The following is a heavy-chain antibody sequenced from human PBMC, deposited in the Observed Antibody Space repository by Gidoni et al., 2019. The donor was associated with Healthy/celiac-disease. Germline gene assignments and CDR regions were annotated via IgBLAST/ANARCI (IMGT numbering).Heavy chain of an antibody. Sequence: EVQLVESGGGLVQPGGSLRLSCAASGFTFSSYAMSWVRQAPGKGLEWVSAIGGSGCITYCADSVKGRFTIHRDNAKNTLYLQMNSLRAEDTAVYYCANLVRIAAAGDPYYFDYWGQGTLVTVSS. CDR2: IGGSGCIT. D-gene: IGHD6-13*01. J-gene: IGHJ4*02. CDR1: GFTFSSYA. V-gene: IGHV3-23*04. CDR3: ANLVRIAAAGDPYYFDY.